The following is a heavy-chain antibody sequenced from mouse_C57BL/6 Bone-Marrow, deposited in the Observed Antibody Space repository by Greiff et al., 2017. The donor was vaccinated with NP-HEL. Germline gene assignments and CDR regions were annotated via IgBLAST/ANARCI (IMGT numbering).Heavy chain of an antibody. CDR2: IDPENGDT. D-gene: IGHD1-1*01. V-gene: IGHV14-4*01. CDR3: TFITTVVATDWYFDV. J-gene: IGHJ1*03. Sequence: EVQLQQSGAELVRPGASVKLSCTASGFNIKDDYMHWVKQRPEQGLEWIGWIDPENGDTEYASKFQGKATITADTSSITAYLQLSSLTSEDTAVYYCTFITTVVATDWYFDVWGTGTTVTVSS. CDR1: GFNIKDDY.